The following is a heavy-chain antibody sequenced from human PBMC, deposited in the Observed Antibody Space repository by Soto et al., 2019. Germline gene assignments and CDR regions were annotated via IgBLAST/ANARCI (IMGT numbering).Heavy chain of an antibody. CDR1: GYTFTSYA. CDR3: ARERVVVPAATPHGFDP. CDR2: INAGNGNT. D-gene: IGHD2-2*01. Sequence: QVQLVQSGAEVKKPGASVKVSCKASGYTFTSYAMHWVRQAPGQRLEWMGWINAGNGNTKYSQKFQGRVTITRDTSASKAYMELSSLRSEDTAVYYCARERVVVPAATPHGFDPWGQGTLVTVSS. V-gene: IGHV1-3*01. J-gene: IGHJ5*02.